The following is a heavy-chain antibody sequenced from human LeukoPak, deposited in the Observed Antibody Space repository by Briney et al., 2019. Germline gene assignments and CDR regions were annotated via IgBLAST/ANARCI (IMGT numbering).Heavy chain of an antibody. CDR3: AKGVGTTFRVAYRFDP. CDR1: GGSVSSTTYF. CDR2: IYYSGSS. D-gene: IGHD3-3*01. Sequence: SETLSLTCTVSGGSVSSTTYFWSWIRQPPGKGLEWIGYIYYSGSSNYNPSLKSRVTISVDTSKNQFSLKLSSVTAADTAVYYCAKGVGTTFRVAYRFDPWGQGTLVTVSS. V-gene: IGHV4-61*01. J-gene: IGHJ5*02.